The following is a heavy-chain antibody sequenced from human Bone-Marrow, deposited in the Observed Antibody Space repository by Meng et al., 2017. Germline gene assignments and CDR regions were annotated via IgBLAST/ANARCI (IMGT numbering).Heavy chain of an antibody. CDR3: AREVAVAGTAFDI. J-gene: IGHJ3*02. Sequence: SVKVSCKASGYTFTGYYMHWVRQAPGQGLEWMGGIIPIFGTANYAQKFQGRVTITTDESTSIAYMELSSLRSEDTAVYYCAREVAVAGTAFDIWGQGTMVTVSS. V-gene: IGHV1-69*05. CDR1: GYTFTGYY. D-gene: IGHD6-19*01. CDR2: IIPIFGTA.